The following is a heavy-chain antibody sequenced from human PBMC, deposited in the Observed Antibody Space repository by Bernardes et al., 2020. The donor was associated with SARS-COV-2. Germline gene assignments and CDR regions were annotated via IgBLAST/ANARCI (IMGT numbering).Heavy chain of an antibody. V-gene: IGHV4-39*01. CDR2: IYYRGNT. CDR3: ARHPEYCGGDCFPLGNRFDP. Sequence: SETLSLTCNVSGGSISSSNSFWGWIRQPPGKGLEWIGSIYYRGNTYYKPSLKSRVTISIETSKNQFSLKLSSVTAADTAVYYCARHPEYCGGDCFPLGNRFDPWGQGTLVTVSS. J-gene: IGHJ5*02. CDR1: GGSISSSNSF. D-gene: IGHD2-21*02.